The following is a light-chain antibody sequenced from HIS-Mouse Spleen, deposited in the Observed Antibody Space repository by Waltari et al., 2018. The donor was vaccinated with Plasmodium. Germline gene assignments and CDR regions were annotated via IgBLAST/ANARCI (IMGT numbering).Light chain of an antibody. CDR1: LRVSSN. Sequence: DIVLTQSPATLSVSPEERATLSRRATLRVSSNLSWYQQKPGQAPRLLISGASTRTTGIPARFSGSGYGTEFTLTNSSLQSEDFAVYYCQQYNNWSFTFGPGTKVDIK. V-gene: IGKV3-15*01. CDR2: GAS. J-gene: IGKJ3*01. CDR3: QQYNNWSFT.